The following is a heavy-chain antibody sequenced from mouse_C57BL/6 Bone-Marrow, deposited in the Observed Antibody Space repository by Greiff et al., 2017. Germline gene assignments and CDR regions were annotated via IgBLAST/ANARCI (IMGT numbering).Heavy chain of an antibody. J-gene: IGHJ2*01. V-gene: IGHV1-72*01. CDR2: IDPNSGGT. CDR3: ARTTDYSNYVDY. D-gene: IGHD2-5*01. Sequence: QVQLQQSGAELARPGASVKLSCKASGYTFTSYWMHWVKQRPGRGLEWIGRIDPNSGGTKYNEKFKSKATLTVDKPSSTAYMQLRSLTSEDSAVYYCARTTDYSNYVDYWGQGTTLTVSS. CDR1: GYTFTSYW.